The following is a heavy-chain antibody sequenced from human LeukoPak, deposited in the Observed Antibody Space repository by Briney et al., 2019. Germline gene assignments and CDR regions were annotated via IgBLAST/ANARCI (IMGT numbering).Heavy chain of an antibody. CDR3: ARVGVPLCPYSSSWYWACRWSAFDI. D-gene: IGHD6-13*01. CDR1: GFGFRVYD. J-gene: IGHJ3*02. CDR2: INHSGST. Sequence: GSLRLSCAASGFGFRVYDMAWVRQPPGKGLEWIGEINHSGSTNYNPSLKSRVTISVDTSKNQFSLKLSSVTAADTAVYYCARVGVPLCPYSSSWYWACRWSAFDIWGQGTMVTVSS. V-gene: IGHV4-34*01.